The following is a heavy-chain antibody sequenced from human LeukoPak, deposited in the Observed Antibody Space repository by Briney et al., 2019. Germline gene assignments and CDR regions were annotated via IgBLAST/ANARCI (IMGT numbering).Heavy chain of an antibody. J-gene: IGHJ5*02. D-gene: IGHD3-10*01. CDR1: GGSISSYY. V-gene: IGHV4-59*01. Sequence: PSETLSLTCTVSGGSISSYYWSWIRQPPGKGLEWIGYIYYSGSTNCNPSVKSRVAMSVDTSEKQFSLKLSSLTAADTAVYYCASSNLGSLGQFDPWGQGTLVTVSS. CDR3: ASSNLGSLGQFDP. CDR2: IYYSGST.